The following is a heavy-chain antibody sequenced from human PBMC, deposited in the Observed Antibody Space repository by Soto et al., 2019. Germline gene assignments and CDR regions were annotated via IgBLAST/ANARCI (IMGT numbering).Heavy chain of an antibody. CDR1: GFTFSSYS. CDR3: AREGTTRIAARPYYFDY. J-gene: IGHJ4*02. CDR2: ISSSSSYI. V-gene: IGHV3-21*01. Sequence: GGSLRLSCAASGFTFSSYSMNWVRQAPGKGLEWVSSISSSSSYIYYADSVKGRFTISRDNAKNSLYLQMNSLRAEDTAVYYCAREGTTRIAARPYYFDYWGQGTLVTVSS. D-gene: IGHD6-6*01.